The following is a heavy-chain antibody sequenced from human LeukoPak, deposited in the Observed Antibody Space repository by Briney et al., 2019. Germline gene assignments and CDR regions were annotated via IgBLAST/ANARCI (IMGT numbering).Heavy chain of an antibody. J-gene: IGHJ4*02. CDR3: ARANSLGY. CDR2: ISSSSSYI. Sequence: PGGSLRLSCAASGFTFSSYSMNWVRQAPGKGLEWVSSISSSSSYIYYADSVKGRFTISRDNAKDSLYLQMSSLRVQDTAVYYCARANSLGYWGQGTLVTVSS. CDR1: GFTFSSYS. V-gene: IGHV3-21*01. D-gene: IGHD2/OR15-2a*01.